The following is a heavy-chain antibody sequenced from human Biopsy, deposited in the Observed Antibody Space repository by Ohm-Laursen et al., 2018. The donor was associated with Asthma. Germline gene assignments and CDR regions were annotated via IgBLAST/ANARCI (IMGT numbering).Heavy chain of an antibody. CDR2: LHYSESPYYT. CDR3: VGQSGYRSGWPKLLFVYYGMDV. CDR1: GGSISNSNYY. V-gene: IGHV4-39*01. Sequence: TLSLTCTVSGGSISNSNYYWGWLRQSPGKGLEWTGSLHYSESPYYTFYNPSLESRVSISLDASKNEFSLRLTYVTAADTAQYYCVGQSGYRSGWPKLLFVYYGMDVWGPGTTVTVSS. D-gene: IGHD6-19*01. J-gene: IGHJ6*02.